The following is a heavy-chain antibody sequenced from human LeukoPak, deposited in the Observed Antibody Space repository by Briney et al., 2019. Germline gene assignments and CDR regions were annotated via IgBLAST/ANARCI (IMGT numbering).Heavy chain of an antibody. CDR2: IYYSGST. CDR3: ARRYSSSWYSETDY. CDR1: GGSISSSSYY. Sequence: TSETLSLTCTVSGGSISSSSYYWGWIRQPPGKGLVWIGSIYYSGSTSYNPSLKSRVTISVDTPKNQLSLKLSSVTAADTAVYYCARRYSSSWYSETDYWGQGTLVTVSS. J-gene: IGHJ4*02. V-gene: IGHV4-39*01. D-gene: IGHD6-13*01.